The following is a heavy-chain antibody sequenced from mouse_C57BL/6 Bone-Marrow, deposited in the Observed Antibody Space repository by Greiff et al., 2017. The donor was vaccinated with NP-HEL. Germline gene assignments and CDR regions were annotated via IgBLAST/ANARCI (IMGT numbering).Heavy chain of an antibody. Sequence: QVQLQQPGAELVKPGASVKMSCKASGYTFTSYWITWVKQRPGQGLEWIGDIYPGSGSTNYNEKFKSKATLTVDTSSSTAYMPLSSLTSEDSAVYYCAREGYYGSSYYYAMDYGGQGTSVTVSS. J-gene: IGHJ4*01. CDR2: IYPGSGST. CDR3: AREGYYGSSYYYAMDY. CDR1: GYTFTSYW. V-gene: IGHV1-55*01. D-gene: IGHD1-1*01.